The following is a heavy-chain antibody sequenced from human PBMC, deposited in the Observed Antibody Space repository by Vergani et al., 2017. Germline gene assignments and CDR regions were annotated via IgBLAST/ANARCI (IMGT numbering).Heavy chain of an antibody. CDR3: ARHGGSGNFYHLFDS. CDR2: IYYSGST. Sequence: QVQLQESGPGLVKPSETLSLTCTVSGGSISSYYWSWIRQPPGKGLEWVGYIYYSGSTNYNPSLKSRVTISVDTSKKLIPLNLNSVTAADTALYYCARHGGSGNFYHLFDSWGQGTLVTVSS. CDR1: GGSISSYY. D-gene: IGHD2-2*01. V-gene: IGHV4-59*08. J-gene: IGHJ4*02.